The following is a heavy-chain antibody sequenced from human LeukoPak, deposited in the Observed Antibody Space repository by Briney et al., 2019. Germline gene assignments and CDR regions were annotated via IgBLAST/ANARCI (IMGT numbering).Heavy chain of an antibody. CDR1: GFIFNTYE. J-gene: IGHJ4*02. CDR2: ISGTGTTI. Sequence: GGSLRLSCAASGFIFNTYEMNWARQAPGKGLEWVSYISGTGTTIYYADSVKGRFTISRDNARHSLSLLMNSLRAEDTAIYYCVSAYGGLLDHWGQGTLVTVSS. V-gene: IGHV3-48*03. D-gene: IGHD3-16*01. CDR3: VSAYGGLLDH.